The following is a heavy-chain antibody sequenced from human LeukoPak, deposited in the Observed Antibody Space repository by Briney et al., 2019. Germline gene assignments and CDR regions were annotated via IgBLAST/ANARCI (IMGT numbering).Heavy chain of an antibody. D-gene: IGHD3-22*01. CDR3: ARDSGWYDSSGYPAREYRYFDL. J-gene: IGHJ2*01. CDR2: IYHSGST. V-gene: IGHV4-30-2*01. Sequence: SETLSLTCAVSGGSISSGGYSWSWIRQPPGKGLEWIGYIYHSGSTHYNPSLKSRVTISVDRSKNQFSLKLSSVTAADTAVYYCARDSGWYDSSGYPAREYRYFDLWGRGTLVTVSS. CDR1: GGSISSGGYS.